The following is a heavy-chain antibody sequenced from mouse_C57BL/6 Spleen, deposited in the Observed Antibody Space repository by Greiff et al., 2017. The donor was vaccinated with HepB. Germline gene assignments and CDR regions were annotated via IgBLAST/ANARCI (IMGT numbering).Heavy chain of an antibody. D-gene: IGHD1-1*01. CDR1: GYTFTSYW. J-gene: IGHJ1*03. CDR2: IDPSDSYT. Sequence: VQLQQSGAELVMPGASVKLSCKASGYTFTSYWMHWVKQRPGQGLEWIGEIDPSDSYTNYNQKFKGKSTLTVDKSSSTAYMQLSSLTSEDSAVYYCARCLPTVFSWYFDVWGTGTTVTVSS. CDR3: ARCLPTVFSWYFDV. V-gene: IGHV1-69*01.